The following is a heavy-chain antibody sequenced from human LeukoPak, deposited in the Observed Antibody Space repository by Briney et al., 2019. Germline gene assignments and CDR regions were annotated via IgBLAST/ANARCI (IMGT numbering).Heavy chain of an antibody. CDR2: IYHSGST. D-gene: IGHD4-17*01. Sequence: SETLSLTCTVSGGSITSSSYYWGWIRQPPGKGLEWIGSIYHSGSTYYNPSLKSRVTISVDTSKNQFSLKLSSVTAADTAVYYCARAGNDYGDWGAFDIWGQGTMVTVSS. J-gene: IGHJ3*02. V-gene: IGHV4-39*07. CDR3: ARAGNDYGDWGAFDI. CDR1: GGSITSSSYY.